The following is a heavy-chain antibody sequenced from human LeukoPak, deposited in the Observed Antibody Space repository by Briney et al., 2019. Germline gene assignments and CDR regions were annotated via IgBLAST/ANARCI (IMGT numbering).Heavy chain of an antibody. V-gene: IGHV3-21*01. D-gene: IGHD3-10*01. Sequence: KTGGSLRLSCVASGFTFSTYWMYWVRQAPGKGLEWVSSISSSSSYIYYADSVKGRFTISRDNAKNSLYLQMNSLRAEDTAVYYCARDYGGSGRPYNWFDPWGQGTLVTVSS. CDR3: ARDYGGSGRPYNWFDP. J-gene: IGHJ5*02. CDR2: ISSSSSYI. CDR1: GFTFSTYW.